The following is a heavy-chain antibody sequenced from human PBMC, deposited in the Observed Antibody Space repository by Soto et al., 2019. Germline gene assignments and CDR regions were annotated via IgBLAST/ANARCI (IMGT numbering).Heavy chain of an antibody. Sequence: QVQLVQSGAEVKKPGASVKVSCKASGYTLSDYYIHWVRQAPGQGLEWLGWISPNSGGTNIAQKFQGRVTMPGDRSTSTAYMELASLTSDDTAVYYCASIPHSDYPTSPVDYLGHGTLVTVSS. CDR3: ASIPHSDYPTSPVDY. D-gene: IGHD1-26*01. V-gene: IGHV1-2*02. CDR1: GYTLSDYY. J-gene: IGHJ4*01. CDR2: ISPNSGGT.